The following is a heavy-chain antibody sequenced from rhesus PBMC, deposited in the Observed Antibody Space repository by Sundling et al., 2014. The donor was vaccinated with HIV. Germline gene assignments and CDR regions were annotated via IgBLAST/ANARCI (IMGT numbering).Heavy chain of an antibody. CDR2: IYWDDDK. Sequence: QVTLKESGPALVKPTQTLTLTCTFSGFSLSTSGMGVGWIRQPPGKTLEWLAHIYWDDDKRYSTSLKSRLTISKDASKNLVLLTLTNMDPVDTATYYCARVRDYYSGNYYLYWGQGVLVTVSS. CDR1: GFSLSTSGMG. CDR3: ARVRDYYSGNYYLY. D-gene: IGHD3-16*01. V-gene: IGHV2-174*02. J-gene: IGHJ4*01.